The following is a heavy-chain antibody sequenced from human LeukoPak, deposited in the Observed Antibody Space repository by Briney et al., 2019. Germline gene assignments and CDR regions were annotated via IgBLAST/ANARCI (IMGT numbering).Heavy chain of an antibody. Sequence: SETLSLTCTVSGGSISSYYWSWIRQPPGKGLEWIGCIYYSGSTNYNPSLKSRVTISVDTSKNQFSLKLSSVTAADTAVYYCARATNHKVNYYYGMDVWGQGTTVTVSS. CDR1: GGSISSYY. CDR2: IYYSGST. CDR3: ARATNHKVNYYYGMDV. J-gene: IGHJ6*02. V-gene: IGHV4-59*01.